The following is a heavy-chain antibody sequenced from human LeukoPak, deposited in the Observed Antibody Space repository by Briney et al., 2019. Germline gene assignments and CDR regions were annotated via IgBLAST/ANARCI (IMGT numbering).Heavy chain of an antibody. Sequence: GESLQISCKGSGYTFTSYWIGGVRQMPGKGLEWMGIIYPGDSDTRYSPSFPGQVTIPADKSVSTAYLQWSSIKASDSAMYYCARNSGPPRITVFRLVSGFTYFIPWGQGTQVTVSS. CDR2: IYPGDSDT. CDR3: ARNSGPPRITVFRLVSGFTYFIP. J-gene: IGHJ5*02. D-gene: IGHD5/OR15-5a*01. CDR1: GYTFTSYW. V-gene: IGHV5-51*01.